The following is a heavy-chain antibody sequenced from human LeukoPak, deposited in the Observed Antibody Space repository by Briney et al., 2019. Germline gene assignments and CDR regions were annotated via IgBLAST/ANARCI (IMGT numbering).Heavy chain of an antibody. CDR1: GGSFSGYY. CDR2: INHSGST. CDR3: ARLRVLWWKIDY. V-gene: IGHV4-34*01. Sequence: SVTLSLTCAVYGGSFSGYYWSWIPQPPGKGLKRIGAINHSGSTNYNPSLKSRVTISVDTSKNQFSLKLSSVTAADTAVYYCARLRVLWWKIDYWGQGTLVTVSS. J-gene: IGHJ4*02. D-gene: IGHD4/OR15-4a*01.